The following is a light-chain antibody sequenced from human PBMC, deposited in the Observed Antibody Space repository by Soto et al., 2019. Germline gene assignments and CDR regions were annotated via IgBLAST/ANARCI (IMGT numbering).Light chain of an antibody. CDR1: SSDVGGFNS. J-gene: IGLJ1*01. CDR2: DVV. V-gene: IGLV2-14*03. CDR3: SSYTSTMTNV. Sequence: LTQPASVSGSPVQSITISCTGTSSDVGGFNSVSWYQLRPGTAPKLILYDVVDRPSGVSYRFSGSKSGNTASLTISGLQAADEADYFCSSYTSTMTNVFGSGTKVTVL.